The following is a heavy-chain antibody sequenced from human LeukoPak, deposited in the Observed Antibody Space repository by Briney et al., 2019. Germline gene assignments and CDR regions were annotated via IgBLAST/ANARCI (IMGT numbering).Heavy chain of an antibody. Sequence: SETLSLTCIVSGDSMSSSNYYWGWIRQPPGRGLEWIGSIHYSGSTYYNPSLKSRVTISVDTSKNQFSLKLSSVTAADTAVYYCARRGLGTTPYFDYWGQGTLVTVSS. D-gene: IGHD4-17*01. CDR2: IHYSGST. CDR3: ARRGLGTTPYFDY. CDR1: GDSMSSSNYY. J-gene: IGHJ4*02. V-gene: IGHV4-39*01.